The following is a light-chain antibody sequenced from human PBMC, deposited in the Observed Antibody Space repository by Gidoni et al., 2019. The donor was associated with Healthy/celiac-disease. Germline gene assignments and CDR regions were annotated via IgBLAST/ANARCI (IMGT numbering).Light chain of an antibody. CDR3: AAWDDSLNGPV. V-gene: IGLV1-44*01. CDR1: SSNIGSNT. CDR2: SNK. J-gene: IGLJ2*01. Sequence: QSVLTLPPSASGTPGQRVTISCSGSSSNIGSNTVNWYQQLPGTAPKLLIYSNKQRPSGVPDRFSGSKSGTSASLAISGLQSEDEADYYCAAWDDSLNGPVFGGGTKLTVL.